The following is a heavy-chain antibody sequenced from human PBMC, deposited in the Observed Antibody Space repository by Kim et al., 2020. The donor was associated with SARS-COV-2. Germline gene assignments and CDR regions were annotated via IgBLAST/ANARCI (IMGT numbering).Heavy chain of an antibody. CDR2: ISSSDSAT. CDR1: GFTFSSYY. Sequence: GGSLRLSCAASGFTFSSYYMTWVRQASGKGLECVSLISSSDSATYDADFEIRFPISSHNTKNNSSLHLISLRTADTAVFYYSWGIPLSALYDFDSW. D-gene: IGHD2-8*01. CDR3: SWGIPLSALYDFDS. V-gene: IGHV3-53*04. J-gene: IGHJ4*01.